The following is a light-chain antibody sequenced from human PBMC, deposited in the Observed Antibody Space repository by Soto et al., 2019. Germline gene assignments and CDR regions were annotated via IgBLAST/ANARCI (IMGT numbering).Light chain of an antibody. CDR3: QQYDNLPFT. Sequence: DIQMTQSPSSLSASVGDRVTITCQASQGISNYLNWYQQKPGKAPKLLIYDASNLETGVPSRFSGSGSGPDFTFTISSLQPQDIASYYCQQYDNLPFTFGPGTKVHIK. CDR2: DAS. V-gene: IGKV1-33*01. J-gene: IGKJ3*01. CDR1: QGISNY.